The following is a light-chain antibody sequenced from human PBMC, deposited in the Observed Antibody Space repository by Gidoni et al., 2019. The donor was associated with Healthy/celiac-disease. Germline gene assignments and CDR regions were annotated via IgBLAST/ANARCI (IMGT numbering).Light chain of an antibody. CDR3: QAWDSSTVV. CDR2: QES. CDR1: KLGDKY. J-gene: IGLJ2*01. V-gene: IGLV3-1*01. Sequence: SYELPQPPSVSVSPGQTASIPCSGDKLGDKYACWYQQKPGQSPVLVIYQESKRPSGIPERFSGSNSGNTATLTISGTQAMDEADYYCQAWDSSTVVFGGGTKLTVL.